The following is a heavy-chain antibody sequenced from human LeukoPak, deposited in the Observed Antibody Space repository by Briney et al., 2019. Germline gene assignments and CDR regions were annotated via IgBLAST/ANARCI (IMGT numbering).Heavy chain of an antibody. CDR1: GFTSMGFL. D-gene: IGHD6-13*01. J-gene: IGHJ4*02. Sequence: GGPLRHSCAAPGFTSMGFLMHWVRRAPGKGLGGVGLIRSKANSYATACAASVKGRFTISRDDSKNTAYLQMNSLKTEDTAVYYCTRYTQQLVDWGQGTLVTVSS. CDR3: TRYTQQLVD. CDR2: IRSKANSYAT. V-gene: IGHV3-73*01.